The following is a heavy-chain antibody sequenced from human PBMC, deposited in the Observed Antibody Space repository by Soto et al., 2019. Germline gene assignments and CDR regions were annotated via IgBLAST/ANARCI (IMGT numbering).Heavy chain of an antibody. CDR3: TRPVNSFSGSYYDFDY. D-gene: IGHD1-26*01. J-gene: IGHJ4*02. Sequence: GGSLRLSCAASGFTFSGSAMHWVRQASGGGLEWVGHIRSKIYAYATGYAASVRGRFTISRDDSKNMAFLQMNSLKTEDTAVYYCTRPVNSFSGSYYDFDYWGQGALVTVSS. V-gene: IGHV3-73*01. CDR1: GFTFSGSA. CDR2: IRSKIYAYAT.